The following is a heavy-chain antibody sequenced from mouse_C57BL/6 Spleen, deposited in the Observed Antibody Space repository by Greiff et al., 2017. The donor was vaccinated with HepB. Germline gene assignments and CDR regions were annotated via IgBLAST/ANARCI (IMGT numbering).Heavy chain of an antibody. CDR3: ARPSTGTWFAY. Sequence: EVQGVESGGDLVKPGGSLKLSCAASGFTFSSYGMSWVRQTPDTRLEWVATISSGGSYTYYPDSVKGRFTISRDNAKNTLYLQMSSLKSEDTAMYYCARPSTGTWFAYWGQGTLVTVSA. CDR1: GFTFSSYG. D-gene: IGHD4-1*02. V-gene: IGHV5-6*01. CDR2: ISSGGSYT. J-gene: IGHJ3*01.